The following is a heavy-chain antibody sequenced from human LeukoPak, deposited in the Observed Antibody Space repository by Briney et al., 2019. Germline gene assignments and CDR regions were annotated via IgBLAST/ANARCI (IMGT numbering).Heavy chain of an antibody. Sequence: ASVKVSCKASGYTFTKFGISWVRQAPRQEFKWMGWISPYNDNTNYAKKFQGRVTLTTDTSTSTAYMELRGLTSDDAAVYYCAREPSGLLFDYWGLGTLVTVSS. CDR1: GYTFTKFG. D-gene: IGHD6-25*01. J-gene: IGHJ4*02. CDR3: AREPSGLLFDY. CDR2: ISPYNDNT. V-gene: IGHV1-18*01.